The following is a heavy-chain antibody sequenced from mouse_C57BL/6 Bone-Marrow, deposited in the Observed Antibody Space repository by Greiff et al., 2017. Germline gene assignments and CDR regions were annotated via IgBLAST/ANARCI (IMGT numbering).Heavy chain of an antibody. CDR3: AILITTVVAPLDFDV. CDR1: GFTFSDYG. D-gene: IGHD1-1*01. V-gene: IGHV5-17*01. Sequence: EVQVVESGGGLVKPGGSLKLSCAASGFTFSDYGMHWVRQAPEKGLEWVAYISSGSSTIYYADTVKGRFTISRDNAKNTLFLQMTSLRSEDTAMYYCAILITTVVAPLDFDVWGTGTTVTVSS. CDR2: ISSGSSTI. J-gene: IGHJ1*03.